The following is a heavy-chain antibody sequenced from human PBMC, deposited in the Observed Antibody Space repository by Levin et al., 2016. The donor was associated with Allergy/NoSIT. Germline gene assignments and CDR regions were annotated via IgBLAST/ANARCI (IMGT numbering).Heavy chain of an antibody. CDR3: ARGRGRRAGTSFDY. CDR1: GGSISSYY. J-gene: IGHJ4*02. V-gene: IGHV4-59*12. Sequence: SETLSLTCTVSGGSISSYYWSWIRQPPGKGLEWIGSIYYSGSTYYNPSLKSRVTISVDTSKNQFSLKLSSVTAADTAVYYCARGRGRRAGTSFDYWGQGTLVTVSS. CDR2: IYYSGST. D-gene: IGHD1-7*01.